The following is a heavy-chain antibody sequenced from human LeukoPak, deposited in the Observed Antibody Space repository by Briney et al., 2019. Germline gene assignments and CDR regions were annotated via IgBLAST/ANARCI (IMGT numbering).Heavy chain of an antibody. J-gene: IGHJ3*02. CDR2: TNHRGRA. V-gene: IGHV4-34*01. CDR3: ARFFAGYSSSWLVTHTKGAFEI. Sequence: PETLSLTCVVYGGSLSVYYWSWIRPPPGEGREWVGATNHRGRANYNPSLKSRVTISVDTSKNPFSLKLRSVPAADKAVYYCARFFAGYSSSWLVTHTKGAFEIWGQGKMVTVSS. CDR1: GGSLSVYY. D-gene: IGHD6-13*01.